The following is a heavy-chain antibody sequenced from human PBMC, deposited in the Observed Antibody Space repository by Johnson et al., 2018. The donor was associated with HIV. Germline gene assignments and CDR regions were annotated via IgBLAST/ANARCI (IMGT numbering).Heavy chain of an antibody. V-gene: IGHV3-53*01. CDR3: ARALSRFGVSDAFDV. D-gene: IGHD3-10*01. J-gene: IGHJ3*01. CDR1: GFTVSSNY. Sequence: VQLVESGGGLIQPGGSLRLSCAASGFTVSSNYMSWVRQAPGKGLEWVSEIYSGGSTYYADSVKGRFIISRDSSKNTLYLQMNSLRVEDTAVYYCARALSRFGVSDAFDVWGQGTMVTGSS. CDR2: IYSGGST.